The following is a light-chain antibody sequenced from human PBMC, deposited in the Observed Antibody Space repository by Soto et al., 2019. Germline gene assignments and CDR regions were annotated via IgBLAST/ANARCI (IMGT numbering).Light chain of an antibody. Sequence: DIVMTQSPLSLPVTPGEPVSISCRSSQNLLHSNGYNFLNWYLQKPGQSPQLLIYLGSNRAPGVPDRFSGSGSGTEFTLTISRVEAEDVGVYYCMQALQTPLTFGGGTKVELK. CDR3: MQALQTPLT. CDR2: LGS. CDR1: QNLLHSNGYNF. V-gene: IGKV2-28*01. J-gene: IGKJ4*01.